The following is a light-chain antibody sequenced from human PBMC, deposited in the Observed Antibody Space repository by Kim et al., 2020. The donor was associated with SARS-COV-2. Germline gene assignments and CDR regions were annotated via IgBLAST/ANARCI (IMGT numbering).Light chain of an antibody. CDR3: AAWDDSLSGQV. J-gene: IGLJ1*01. CDR1: SSTIRSSY. CDR2: RNN. V-gene: IGLV1-47*01. Sequence: GPRGTISCSGSSSTIRSSYVYWYQQLPGTAPKLLIYRNNQRPSGVPDRFSGSKSGTSASLAISGLRSEDEADYYCAAWDDSLSGQVFGTGTKVTVL.